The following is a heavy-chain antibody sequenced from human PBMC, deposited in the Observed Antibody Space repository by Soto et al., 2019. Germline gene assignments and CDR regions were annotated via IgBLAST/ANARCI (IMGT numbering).Heavy chain of an antibody. Sequence: SETLSLTCAVYCGSFSGYYWSWIRQPPGKGLEWIGEINHSGSTNYNPSLKSRVTISVDTSKNQFSLKLSSVTAADTAVYYCARPQDCSGGSCYSGGYDYWGQGTLVTVSS. CDR2: INHSGST. D-gene: IGHD2-15*01. CDR1: CGSFSGYY. CDR3: ARPQDCSGGSCYSGGYDY. V-gene: IGHV4-34*01. J-gene: IGHJ4*02.